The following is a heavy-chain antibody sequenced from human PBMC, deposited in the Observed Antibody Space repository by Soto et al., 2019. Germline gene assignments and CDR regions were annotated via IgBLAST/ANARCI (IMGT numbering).Heavy chain of an antibody. CDR2: IYYSGST. D-gene: IGHD6-19*01. V-gene: IGHV4-59*12. CDR1: GGSNSSYY. CDR3: ARDSSGWPKGFDAFDI. J-gene: IGHJ3*02. Sequence: KTSETLSPTCTLSGGSNSSYYWSWIRQLPGKGLEWIGYIYYSGSTYYNPSLKSRVTISVDTPKNQFSLKLSSVHAADTAVYCCARDSSGWPKGFDAFDIWGQGTMVTVSS.